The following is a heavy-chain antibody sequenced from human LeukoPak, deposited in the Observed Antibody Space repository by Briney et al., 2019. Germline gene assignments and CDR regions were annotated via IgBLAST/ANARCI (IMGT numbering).Heavy chain of an antibody. J-gene: IGHJ4*02. CDR2: IGAGGTFT. Sequence: GGSLRLSCTASGFTFSSYAMNWVRQAPGKGLEWVSGIGAGGTFTYYADSVKGRFTIFRDNSRNTLYLQMSSLRPEDTAVYYCAKDKGREGDYWGQGNLVTVSS. V-gene: IGHV3-23*01. CDR1: GFTFSSYA. CDR3: AKDKGREGDY.